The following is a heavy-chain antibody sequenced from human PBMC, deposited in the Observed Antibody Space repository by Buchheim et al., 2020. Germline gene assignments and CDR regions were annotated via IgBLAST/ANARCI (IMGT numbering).Heavy chain of an antibody. CDR1: GGSISSSSYY. CDR2: IYYSGTT. V-gene: IGHV4-39*01. Sequence: QLQLQESGPGLVKPSETLSLTCTVSGGSISSSSYYWGWIRQPPGKGLEWIGGIYYSGTTYYNPSLKSRVTISVDTSKNQFSLKLSSVTAADTAVYYCAFHRGKLNWFDPWGQGTL. CDR3: AFHRGKLNWFDP. J-gene: IGHJ5*02.